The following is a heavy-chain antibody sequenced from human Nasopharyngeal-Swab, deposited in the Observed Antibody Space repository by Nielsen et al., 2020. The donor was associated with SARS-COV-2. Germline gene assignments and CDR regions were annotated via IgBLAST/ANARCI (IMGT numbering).Heavy chain of an antibody. Sequence: GESLKISCAASGLTFSSYAMSWVRQAPGEGLEWVSGINSGGTTTFYADIVKGRFTISRDNSKNTLYLQLNSLEVEDTAVYYCASYGAGSYYSTGVYYWGQGTRVIVSS. J-gene: IGHJ4*02. CDR1: GLTFSSYA. D-gene: IGHD3-10*01. V-gene: IGHV3-23*01. CDR3: ASYGAGSYYSTGVYY. CDR2: INSGGTTT.